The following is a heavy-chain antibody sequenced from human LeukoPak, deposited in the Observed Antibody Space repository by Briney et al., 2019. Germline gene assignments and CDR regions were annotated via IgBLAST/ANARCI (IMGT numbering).Heavy chain of an antibody. Sequence: GGSLRLSCVASGFTFSNYWMSWVRQAPGKGLEWVANIQQDGSEKYYVDSVKGRFTISRDNAKNSLYLQMNSLRAEDTAVYYCARFLKTGYWAHYWYFDLWGRGTLITVSS. V-gene: IGHV3-7*01. CDR1: GFTFSNYW. CDR3: ARFLKTGYWAHYWYFDL. D-gene: IGHD3-9*01. J-gene: IGHJ2*01. CDR2: IQQDGSEK.